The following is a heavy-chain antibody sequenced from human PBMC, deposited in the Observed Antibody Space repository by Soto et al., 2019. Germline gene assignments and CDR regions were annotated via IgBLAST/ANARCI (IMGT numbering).Heavy chain of an antibody. V-gene: IGHV1-24*01. Sequence: ASVKVSCKVSGYTLTELSMHWVRQAPGRGLEWTGGFDPEDGETIYAQKFQGRVTMTEDTSTDTAYMELSSLRSEDTAVYYCATGEGLGTNHFDYWGQGTLVNVSS. D-gene: IGHD2-8*01. CDR3: ATGEGLGTNHFDY. J-gene: IGHJ4*02. CDR1: GYTLTELS. CDR2: FDPEDGET.